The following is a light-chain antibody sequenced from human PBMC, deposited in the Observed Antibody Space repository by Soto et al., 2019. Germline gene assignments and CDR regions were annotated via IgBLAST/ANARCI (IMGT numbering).Light chain of an antibody. V-gene: IGLV2-14*03. CDR2: DVN. J-gene: IGLJ2*01. CDR3: TSWTTSTTMI. CDR1: RSDIGAYNF. Sequence: QSALTQPASVSGSPGQSITISCTGTRSDIGAYNFVSWYQQHPGEVPKLILYDVNVRPSGVYNRFAGSKSGNTASLTISGLQDEDEADYYCTSWTTSTTMIFGGGTKVTVL.